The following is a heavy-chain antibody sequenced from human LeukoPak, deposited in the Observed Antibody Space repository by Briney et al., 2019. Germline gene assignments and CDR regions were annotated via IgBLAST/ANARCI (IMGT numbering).Heavy chain of an antibody. CDR2: MNPGNGDT. Sequence: ASVKLSCKASGYTFTYNDVNWVRQATGQGLEWMGWMNPGNGDTGYAPRFQGRLAMTADTSIKTAYMELSGLTSDDTAVYYCARGRAAADWGQGTLVTVSS. D-gene: IGHD2-15*01. CDR1: GYTFTYND. V-gene: IGHV1-8*01. J-gene: IGHJ4*02. CDR3: ARGRAAAD.